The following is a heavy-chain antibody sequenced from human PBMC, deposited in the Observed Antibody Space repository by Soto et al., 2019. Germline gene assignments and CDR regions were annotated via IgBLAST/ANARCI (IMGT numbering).Heavy chain of an antibody. CDR2: VNPIVSMS. CDR1: GDTFNFYS. V-gene: IGHV1-69*02. CDR3: ASSYGSGYRAFDY. J-gene: IGHJ4*02. D-gene: IGHD3-10*01. Sequence: QVQLVQSGAEVKRPGSSVKVSCKASGDTFNFYSINWVRQAPGLGLEWMGRVNPIVSMSNYAQKHQGRVTTTADKXTSTAYMELSSLRSEDTAIYYCASSYGSGYRAFDYWGQGALVTVSS.